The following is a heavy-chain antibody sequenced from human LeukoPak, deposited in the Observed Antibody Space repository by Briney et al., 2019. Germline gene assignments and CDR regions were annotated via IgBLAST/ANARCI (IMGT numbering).Heavy chain of an antibody. V-gene: IGHV1-69*13. Sequence: SVKVSCKASGGTFSSYAISWVRQAPGQGLEWMGGIIPIFGTANYAQKFQGRVTITADESTSTAYMELSSLRSEDTAVYYRAIGPSGWIQLWSLRGFDYWGQGTLVTVSS. J-gene: IGHJ4*02. D-gene: IGHD5-18*01. CDR1: GGTFSSYA. CDR2: IIPIFGTA. CDR3: AIGPSGWIQLWSLRGFDY.